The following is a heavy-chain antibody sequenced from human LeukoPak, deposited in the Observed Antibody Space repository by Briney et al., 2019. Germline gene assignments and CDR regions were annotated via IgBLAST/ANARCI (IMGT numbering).Heavy chain of an antibody. Sequence: ASVKVSCKASGYTFTGYYMHWVRQAPGQGLEWMGRINPNSGGTNYAQKLQGRVTMTRDTSISTAYMELSRLRSDDTAVYYCARERTIFGVVHFDYWGQGTLVTVSS. V-gene: IGHV1-2*06. CDR2: INPNSGGT. CDR1: GYTFTGYY. D-gene: IGHD3-3*01. CDR3: ARERTIFGVVHFDY. J-gene: IGHJ4*02.